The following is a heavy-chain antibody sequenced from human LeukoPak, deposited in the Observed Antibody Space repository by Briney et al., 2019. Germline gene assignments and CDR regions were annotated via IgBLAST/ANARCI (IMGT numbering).Heavy chain of an antibody. Sequence: SETLSLTCAVSGYSISSGYYWGWIRQPTGKEVEWIGSIYHSGTTSYNPSLKNRVTISVDTSKNQFSLKLTSVTAADTAVYYCARLRENWNDLDYWGQGTLVTVSS. CDR2: IYHSGTT. CDR3: ARLRENWNDLDY. CDR1: GYSISSGYY. D-gene: IGHD1-1*01. V-gene: IGHV4-38-2*01. J-gene: IGHJ4*02.